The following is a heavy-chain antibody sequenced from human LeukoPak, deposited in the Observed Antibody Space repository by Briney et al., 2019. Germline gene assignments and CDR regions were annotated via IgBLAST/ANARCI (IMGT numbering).Heavy chain of an antibody. D-gene: IGHD1-26*01. CDR2: IYYSGST. V-gene: IGHV4-59*08. CDR3: ARQRSYEGAFDI. Sequence: KPSETLSLTCAVYGGSFSGYYWSWIRQPPGKGLEWIGYIYYSGSTNYNPSLKSRVTISVDTSKNQFSLKLSSVTAADTAVYYCARQRSYEGAFDIWGQGTMVTVSS. CDR1: GGSFSGYY. J-gene: IGHJ3*02.